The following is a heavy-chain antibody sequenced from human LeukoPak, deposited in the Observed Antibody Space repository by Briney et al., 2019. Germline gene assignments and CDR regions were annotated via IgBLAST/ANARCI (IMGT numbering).Heavy chain of an antibody. CDR3: GRIDSAYSTNTYSSYYMDA. CDR2: IYYSGST. D-gene: IGHD4-11*01. J-gene: IGHJ6*03. CDR1: GGSISSYY. Sequence: PSETLTLTCTVSGGSISSYYWSWIRQPPGRGLEWIGYIYYSGSTNYNPSLRSRVTLSVHTSQSQSSLKLSSVTAADTAVYYCGRIDSAYSTNTYSSYYMDAWGKGTTVTVSS. V-gene: IGHV4-59*01.